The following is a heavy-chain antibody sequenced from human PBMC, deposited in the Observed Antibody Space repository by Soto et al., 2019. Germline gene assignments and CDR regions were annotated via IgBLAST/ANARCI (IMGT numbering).Heavy chain of an antibody. V-gene: IGHV3-23*01. Sequence: GGSLRLSCAASGFTFSRYGMTWVRQAPGKGLEWVSAISGGGDVLYYTDSVKGRFTISRDNYKNTLYLQMDSLRAGDTAVYYCAKDLMEDMLRGDMGYWGQGTLVTVSS. CDR2: ISGGGDVL. CDR1: GFTFSRYG. CDR3: AKDLMEDMLRGDMGY. J-gene: IGHJ4*02. D-gene: IGHD3-10*01.